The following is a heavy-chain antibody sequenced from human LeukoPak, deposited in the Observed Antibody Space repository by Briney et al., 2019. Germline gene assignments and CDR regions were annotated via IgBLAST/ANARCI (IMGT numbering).Heavy chain of an antibody. J-gene: IGHJ4*02. D-gene: IGHD3-3*01. Sequence: GASVKVSCKASGYTFTGYYMHWVRQAPGQGLEWMGWINPNSGGTNYAQKFQGWVTMTRDTSISTAYMELSRLRSDDTAVYYCARDVRFLGVVKPFDYWGQGTLVTVSS. V-gene: IGHV1-2*04. CDR3: ARDVRFLGVVKPFDY. CDR2: INPNSGGT. CDR1: GYTFTGYY.